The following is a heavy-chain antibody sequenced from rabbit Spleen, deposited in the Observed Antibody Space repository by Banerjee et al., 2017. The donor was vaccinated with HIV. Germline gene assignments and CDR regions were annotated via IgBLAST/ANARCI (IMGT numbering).Heavy chain of an antibody. J-gene: IGHJ4*01. V-gene: IGHV1S40*01. CDR3: ARGGDAAYGTVRDFNL. CDR1: GFTISGNYF. D-gene: IGHD7-1*01. CDR2: IYTGASGGT. Sequence: QSLEESGGDLVKPGASLTLTCKASGFTISGNYFMCWVRQAPGKGLEWIGCIYTGASGGTYYASWATGRFTISKTSSTTVTLQMTSLTAADTATFFCARGGDAAYGTVRDFNLWGPGTLVTVS.